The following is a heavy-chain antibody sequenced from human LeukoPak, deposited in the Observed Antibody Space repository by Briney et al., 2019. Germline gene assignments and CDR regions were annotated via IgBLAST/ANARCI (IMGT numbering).Heavy chain of an antibody. Sequence: ASVKVSCKASGGTFSSYAINWVRQAPGQGLEWMGGIIPIFGTANYAQKFQGRVTITADESTSTAYMELSSLRSEDTAVYYCACGSTRWFDPWGQGTLVTVSS. D-gene: IGHD1-26*01. CDR2: IIPIFGTA. J-gene: IGHJ5*02. CDR1: GGTFSSYA. CDR3: ACGSTRWFDP. V-gene: IGHV1-69*13.